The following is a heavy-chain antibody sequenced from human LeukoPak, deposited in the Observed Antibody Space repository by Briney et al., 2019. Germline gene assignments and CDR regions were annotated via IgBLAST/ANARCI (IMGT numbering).Heavy chain of an antibody. J-gene: IGHJ4*02. CDR2: ISGSGGST. CDR3: AKVLSGYHST. Sequence: PGGSLRLSCAASGFTFSSYAMSRVRQAPGKGLEWVSAISGSGGSTYYADSVKGRSTISRDNSKNTLYLQMNSLRAEDTAVYYCAKVLSGYHSTWGQGTLVTVSS. D-gene: IGHD3-9*01. CDR1: GFTFSSYA. V-gene: IGHV3-23*01.